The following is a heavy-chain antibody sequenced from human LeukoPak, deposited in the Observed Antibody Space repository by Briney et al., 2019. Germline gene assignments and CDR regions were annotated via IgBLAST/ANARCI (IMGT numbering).Heavy chain of an antibody. J-gene: IGHJ4*02. CDR3: ARGVGLELHY. V-gene: IGHV4-61*02. Sequence: SETLSLTCTVSGGSISSGSYYWSWIRQPAGKGLEWIGRIYTSGSTNYNPSLKSRVTISVDTSKNQFSLKLSSVTAANTAVYYCARGVGLELHYWGQGTLLTVSS. CDR1: GGSISSGSYY. D-gene: IGHD1-7*01. CDR2: IYTSGST.